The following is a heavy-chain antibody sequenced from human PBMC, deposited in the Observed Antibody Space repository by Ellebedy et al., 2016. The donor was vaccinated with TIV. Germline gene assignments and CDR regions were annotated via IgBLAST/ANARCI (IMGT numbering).Heavy chain of an antibody. CDR2: IWYDGGNK. Sequence: GESLKISCAASGFTFSNYGFYWVRQAPGKGLEWVAVIWYDGGNKYYADSVKGRFTISRDNAKNTLYLQMNSLRAEDTAVYYCARDRTGYSSGWYRSYYYYGMDVWGQGTTVTVSS. D-gene: IGHD6-19*01. CDR3: ARDRTGYSSGWYRSYYYYGMDV. CDR1: GFTFSNYG. J-gene: IGHJ6*02. V-gene: IGHV3-33*08.